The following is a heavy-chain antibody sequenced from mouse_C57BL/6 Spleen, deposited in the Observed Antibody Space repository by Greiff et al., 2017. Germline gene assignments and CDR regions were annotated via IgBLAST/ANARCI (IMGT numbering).Heavy chain of an antibody. D-gene: IGHD2-4*01. Sequence: EVQLQQSGAELVRPGSSVKMSCKTSGYTFTSYGINWVKQRPGQGLEWIGYIYIGNGYTAYNEKFKGKATLTSDTSSSTAYMQLSSLTSEDSAIYFCARGVYDYDEDYWGQGTTLTVSS. CDR2: IYIGNGYT. V-gene: IGHV1-58*01. CDR3: ARGVYDYDEDY. J-gene: IGHJ2*01. CDR1: GYTFTSYG.